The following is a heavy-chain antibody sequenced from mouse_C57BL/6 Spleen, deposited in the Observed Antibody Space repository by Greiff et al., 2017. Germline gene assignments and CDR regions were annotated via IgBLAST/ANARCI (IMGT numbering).Heavy chain of an antibody. CDR1: GFTFSSYG. J-gene: IGHJ4*01. CDR3: ARDLLGAMDY. D-gene: IGHD2-1*01. Sequence: EVKLVESGGDLVKPGGSLKLSCAASGFTFSSYGMSWVRQTPDKRLEWVATISSGGSYTYYPDSVKGRFTISRDNAKNTLYLQMSSLKSEDTAMYYCARDLLGAMDYWGQGTSVTVSS. CDR2: ISSGGSYT. V-gene: IGHV5-6*01.